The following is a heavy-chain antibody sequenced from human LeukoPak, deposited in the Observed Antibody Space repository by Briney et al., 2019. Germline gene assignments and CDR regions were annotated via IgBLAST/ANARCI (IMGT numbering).Heavy chain of an antibody. D-gene: IGHD4-17*01. CDR3: ARGRGVNRSGYGDYVRSYYYYGMDV. CDR2: MNPNSGNT. V-gene: IGHV1-8*01. J-gene: IGHJ6*02. CDR1: GYTFTSYD. Sequence: ASVKVSCKASGYTFTSYDINWVRQATGQGPEWMGWMNPNSGNTGYAQKFQGRVTMTRNTSISTAYMELSSLRSEDTAVYYCARGRGVNRSGYGDYVRSYYYYGMDVWGQGTTVTVSS.